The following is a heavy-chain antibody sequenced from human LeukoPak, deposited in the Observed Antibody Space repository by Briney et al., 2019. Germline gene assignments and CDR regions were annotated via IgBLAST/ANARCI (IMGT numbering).Heavy chain of an antibody. CDR1: GYTFTVYY. CDR2: ITPNSGGT. D-gene: IGHD1-14*01. Sequence: ASVKVSCKASGYTFTVYYMHWVRQAPGQGLEWMGWITPNSGGTHYAQKFQGRDTMARDTSISTTYMGVSRVRTDGTGVYLCAREGQPGDYFDYWGQGTLVTVSS. CDR3: AREGQPGDYFDY. J-gene: IGHJ4*02. V-gene: IGHV1-2*02.